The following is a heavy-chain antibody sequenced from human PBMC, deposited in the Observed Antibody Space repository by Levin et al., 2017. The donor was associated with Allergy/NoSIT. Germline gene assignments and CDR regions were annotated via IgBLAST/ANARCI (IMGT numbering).Heavy chain of an antibody. Sequence: SQTLSLTCTVSGGSISSYYWSWIRQPPGKGLEWIGYIYYSGSTNYNPSLKSRVTISVDTSKNQFSLKLSSVTAADTAVYYCARVSYYYDSSGYYAQWFDPWGQGTLVTVSS. CDR3: ARVSYYYDSSGYYAQWFDP. D-gene: IGHD3-22*01. CDR1: GGSISSYY. CDR2: IYYSGST. J-gene: IGHJ5*02. V-gene: IGHV4-59*01.